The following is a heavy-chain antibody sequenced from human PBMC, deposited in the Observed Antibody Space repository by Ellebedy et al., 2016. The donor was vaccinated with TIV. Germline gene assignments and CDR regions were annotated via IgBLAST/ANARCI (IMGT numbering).Heavy chain of an antibody. J-gene: IGHJ5*02. CDR2: INPNSGGT. D-gene: IGHD2-15*01. CDR1: GYTFTGYH. Sequence: AASVKVSCKASGYTFTGYHMHWVRQAPGQGLEWMGRINPNSGGTKYAQKFQGRVTMTRDTSISTAYMVLRRLRSDDTAVYYCARDLEYCSGGTCHNWFDPWGQGTLVTVSS. CDR3: ARDLEYCSGGTCHNWFDP. V-gene: IGHV1-2*02.